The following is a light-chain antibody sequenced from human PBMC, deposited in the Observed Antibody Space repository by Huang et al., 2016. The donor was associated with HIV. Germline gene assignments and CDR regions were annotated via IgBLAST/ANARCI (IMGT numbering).Light chain of an antibody. V-gene: IGKV1-39*01. J-gene: IGKJ2*01. CDR1: QNINRY. CDR2: GAS. CDR3: QQSAVTPRT. Sequence: DIQITQSPSSLSASGGDRVIITCRASQNINRYLNWYQQQPGKAPKLLIAGASKLQSGVPSSFSGSGSGTHFTLAISSLSPEDSATYYCQQSAVTPRTFGQGTKLEI.